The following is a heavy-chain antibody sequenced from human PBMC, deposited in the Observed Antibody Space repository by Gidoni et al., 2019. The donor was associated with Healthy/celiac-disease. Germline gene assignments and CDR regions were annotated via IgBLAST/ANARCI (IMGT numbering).Heavy chain of an antibody. CDR1: GGSISRGSYY. CDR3: ARARGEYGGRNYYGMDV. Sequence: QVQLQESGPGLVKPSQTLSLTCTVSGGSISRGSYYWSWIRQPAGKGLEWIGRIYTSGSTNYNPSLKSRVTISVDTSKNQFSLKLSSVTAADTAVYYCARARGEYGGRNYYGMDVWGQGTTVTVSS. V-gene: IGHV4-61*02. J-gene: IGHJ6*02. CDR2: IYTSGST. D-gene: IGHD4-17*01.